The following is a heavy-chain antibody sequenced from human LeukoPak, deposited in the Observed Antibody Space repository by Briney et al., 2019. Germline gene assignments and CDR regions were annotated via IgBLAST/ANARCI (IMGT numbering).Heavy chain of an antibody. Sequence: SETLSLTCTVSGGSISSSSYYWGWIRQPPGKGLEWIGSIYYSGSTYYNPSLKSRVTISVDTSKNQFSLRLSFVTAADTAVYYCARVGYCSGGYCYFDRTNIIDYWGQGTLVTVSS. V-gene: IGHV4-39*07. J-gene: IGHJ4*02. CDR3: ARVGYCSGGYCYFDRTNIIDY. CDR1: GGSISSSSYY. D-gene: IGHD2-15*01. CDR2: IYYSGST.